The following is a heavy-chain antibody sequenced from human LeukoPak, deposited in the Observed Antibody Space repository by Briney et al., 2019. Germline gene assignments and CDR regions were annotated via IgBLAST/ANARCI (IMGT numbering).Heavy chain of an antibody. Sequence: PGGSLRLSCAASGFPFSSYAMSWVRQAPGKGLGWVSGISASGGRADYADSVKGRCTISRDNSKSTLYLQMNSLTAEDTAVYYCAKGGLPAANYYYYMDVWGKGATVTVSS. V-gene: IGHV3-23*01. CDR3: AKGGLPAANYYYYMDV. CDR2: ISASGGRA. CDR1: GFPFSSYA. D-gene: IGHD2-2*01. J-gene: IGHJ6*03.